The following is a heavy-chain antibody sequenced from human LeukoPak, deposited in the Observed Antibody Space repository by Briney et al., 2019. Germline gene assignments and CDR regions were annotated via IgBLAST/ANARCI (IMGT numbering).Heavy chain of an antibody. J-gene: IGHJ2*01. CDR1: GFTFSNAW. V-gene: IGHV3-15*01. CDR3: AKGVVTRDWYFDL. D-gene: IGHD4-23*01. CDR2: IKSKTDGGTT. Sequence: GGSLRLSCAASGFTFSNAWMSWVRQAPGKGLEWVGRIKSKTDGGTTDYAAPVKGRFTISRDDSKNTLYLQMNSLRAEDTAVYYCAKGVVTRDWYFDLWGRGTLVTVSS.